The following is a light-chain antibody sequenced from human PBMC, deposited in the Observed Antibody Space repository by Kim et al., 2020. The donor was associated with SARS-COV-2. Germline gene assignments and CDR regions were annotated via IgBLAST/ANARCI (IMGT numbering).Light chain of an antibody. CDR2: KAS. Sequence: ASVGDRVTSTCRASQSISSWLAWYQQKPGKAPKLLIYKASSLESGVPSRFSGSGSGTEFTLTISSLQPDDFATYHCQQYNSYSWTFGQGTKVEIK. V-gene: IGKV1-5*03. J-gene: IGKJ1*01. CDR1: QSISSW. CDR3: QQYNSYSWT.